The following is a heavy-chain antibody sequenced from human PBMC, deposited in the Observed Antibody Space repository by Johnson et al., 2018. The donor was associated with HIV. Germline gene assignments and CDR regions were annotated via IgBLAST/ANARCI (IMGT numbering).Heavy chain of an antibody. V-gene: IGHV3-30*04. CDR1: GFTFSAYT. J-gene: IGHJ3*02. Sequence: QVQLVESGGGVVQPGRSLRLFCAVSGFTFSAYTMHWVRQAPGKGLEWVAVISYDGSNKYYADSVRGRFTISRDTSKNTLYQQMNSLRTEDTAVYYCSRGRKDIAAVDGLDNDGFDMWGQGTMVTVSS. CDR3: SRGRKDIAAVDGLDNDGFDM. CDR2: ISYDGSNK. D-gene: IGHD6-13*01.